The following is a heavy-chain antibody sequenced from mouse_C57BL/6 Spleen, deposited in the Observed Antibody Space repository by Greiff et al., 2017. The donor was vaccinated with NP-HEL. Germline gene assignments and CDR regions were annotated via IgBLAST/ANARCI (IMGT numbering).Heavy chain of an antibody. V-gene: IGHV1-26*01. Sequence: EVQLQQSGPELVKPGASVKISCKASGYTFTDYYMNWVKQSHGKSLEWIGDINPNNGGTSYNQKFKGKATLTVDKSSSTAYMELRSLTSEDSAVYYCARWGTGFAYWGQGTLVTVSA. J-gene: IGHJ3*01. CDR1: GYTFTDYY. CDR3: ARWGTGFAY. D-gene: IGHD3-3*01. CDR2: INPNNGGT.